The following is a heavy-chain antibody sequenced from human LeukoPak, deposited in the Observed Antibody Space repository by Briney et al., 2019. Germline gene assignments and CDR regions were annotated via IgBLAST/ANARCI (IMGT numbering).Heavy chain of an antibody. CDR2: INHSGST. J-gene: IGHJ4*02. Sequence: PSETLSLTCAVYSGSFSGYYWSWIRQPPGKGLEWIGEINHSGSTNYNPSLKSRVTISVDTSKNQFSLKLSSVTAADTAVYYCARARAYGGNSRVDYWGQGTLVTVSS. V-gene: IGHV4-34*01. D-gene: IGHD4-23*01. CDR1: SGSFSGYY. CDR3: ARARAYGGNSRVDY.